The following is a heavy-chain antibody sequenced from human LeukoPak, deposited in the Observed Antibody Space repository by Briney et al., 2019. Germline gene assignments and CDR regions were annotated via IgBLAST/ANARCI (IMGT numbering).Heavy chain of an antibody. V-gene: IGHV4-34*01. CDR3: SLYFQH. CDR2: INHSGST. Sequence: PSETLSLTCAVYGGSFSGYYWTWIRQPPGKGLEWIGEINHSGSTNYNPSLKSRVTISVDTSKNQFSLQLSSVTAADTAVYYCSLYFQHWGQGTLVTVSS. CDR1: GGSFSGYY. J-gene: IGHJ1*01.